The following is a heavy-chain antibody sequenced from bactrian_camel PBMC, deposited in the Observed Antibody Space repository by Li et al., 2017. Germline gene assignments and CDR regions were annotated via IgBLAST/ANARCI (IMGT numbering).Heavy chain of an antibody. CDR1: GLTFDDYA. Sequence: HVQLVESGGGSVQAGESLRLSCTASGLTFDDYAMGWFRQAPGKERETVSCISWGGVYTHYADSVKGRFTISRDKNKLYLQMNNLIVEDMAIYYCTAEIAYYSGGVYCATDIGSMGQGTQVTVS. J-gene: IGHJ6*01. D-gene: IGHD2*01. V-gene: IGHV3S60*01. CDR3: TAEIAYYSGGVYCATDIGS. CDR2: ISWGGVYT.